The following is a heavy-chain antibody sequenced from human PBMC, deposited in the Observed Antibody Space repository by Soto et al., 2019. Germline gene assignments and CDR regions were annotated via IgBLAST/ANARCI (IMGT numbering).Heavy chain of an antibody. D-gene: IGHD3-10*01. CDR2: IIPIFGTA. CDR1: GGTFSSYA. J-gene: IGHJ4*02. CDR3: ARDRPGTMVRGVSYYFDY. V-gene: IGHV1-69*12. Sequence: QVQLVQSGAEVKKPGSSVKVSCKASGGTFSSYAISWVRQAPGQGLEWMGGIIPIFGTANYAQKFQGRVTITADESTSTAYMEVSSLRSEDTAVYYCARDRPGTMVRGVSYYFDYWGQGTLVTVSS.